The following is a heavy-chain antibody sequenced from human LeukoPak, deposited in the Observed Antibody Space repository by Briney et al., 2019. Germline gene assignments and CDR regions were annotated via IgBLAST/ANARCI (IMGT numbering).Heavy chain of an antibody. Sequence: GASVKVSRKASGYTFTSYYMHWVRQAPGQGLEWMGIINPSGGSTSYAQKFQGRVTMTRDTSTSTVYMELSSLRSEDTAVYYCARLGEAEYQLLSSFDYWGQGTLVTVSS. CDR3: ARLGEAEYQLLSSFDY. D-gene: IGHD2-2*01. V-gene: IGHV1-46*01. J-gene: IGHJ4*02. CDR1: GYTFTSYY. CDR2: INPSGGST.